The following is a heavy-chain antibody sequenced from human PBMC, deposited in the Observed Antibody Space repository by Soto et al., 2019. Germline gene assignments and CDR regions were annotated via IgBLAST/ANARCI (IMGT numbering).Heavy chain of an antibody. CDR3: VRLIGNSWLDF. CDR1: WDSVSSSSVT. J-gene: IGHJ5*01. Sequence: PSQTLSLTCVISWDSVSSSSVTWNWIRQSPSRGLEWLGRTYYRSKWYNDYAESVKSRITINPDTSKNQFSLHLNSVTPEDAAVYYCVRLIGNSWLDFWGQGTLVTVSS. CDR2: TYYRSKWYN. V-gene: IGHV6-1*01. D-gene: IGHD1-26*01.